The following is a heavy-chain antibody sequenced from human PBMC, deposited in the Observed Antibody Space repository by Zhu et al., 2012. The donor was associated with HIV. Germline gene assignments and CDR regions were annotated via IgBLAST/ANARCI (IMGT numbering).Heavy chain of an antibody. Sequence: QVQLQESGPGLLKPSQTLSLTCTVSGGSLSSGNYYWSWIRQPPGQGLEWIGYIYYNGKTYYNSSLKSRLTMSVDTSKNHFSLSLISVTAADTAVYYCAGSQFSSRTSSAYYYFDYWARVFNPGHRLL. V-gene: IGHV4-30-4*08. CDR3: AGSQFSSRTSSAYYYFDY. CDR2: IYYNGKT. CDR1: GGSLSSGNYY. J-gene: IGHJ4*02. D-gene: IGHD3-22*01.